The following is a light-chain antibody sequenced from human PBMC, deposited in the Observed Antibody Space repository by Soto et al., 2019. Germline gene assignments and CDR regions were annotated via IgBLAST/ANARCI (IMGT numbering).Light chain of an antibody. J-gene: IGLJ2*01. CDR3: SSYTTSSSLV. CDR1: SSDIGAYNF. CDR2: DVS. V-gene: IGLV2-14*03. Sequence: QSALTQPASVSGSPGQSITISCTGTSSDIGAYNFVSWFQQLPGNAPKIMISDVSNRPSGVSNRFSGSKSGNTASLTISGLQADEAAYYYRSSYTTSSSLVFGGGTKLTVL.